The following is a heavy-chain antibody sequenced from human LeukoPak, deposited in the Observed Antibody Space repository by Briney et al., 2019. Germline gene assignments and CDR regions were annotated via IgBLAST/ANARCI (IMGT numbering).Heavy chain of an antibody. D-gene: IGHD3-16*01. CDR3: ARVWRLSGRPNPKYYFDY. V-gene: IGHV1-2*02. J-gene: IGHJ4*02. CDR1: GYTFTGYY. Sequence: GASVKVSYKASGYTFTGYYMHWVRQAPGQGLEWMGWINPNSGGTNYAQKFQGRVTMTRDTSISTAYMELSRLRSDDTAVYYCARVWRLSGRPNPKYYFDYWGQGTLVTVSS. CDR2: INPNSGGT.